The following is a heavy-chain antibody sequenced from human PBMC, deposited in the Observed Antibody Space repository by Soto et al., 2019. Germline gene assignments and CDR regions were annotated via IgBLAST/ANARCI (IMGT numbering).Heavy chain of an antibody. Sequence: PGGSLRLSCAASGFSISDYYMSWIRQAPGKGLEWVSYISSSGSTIYYTDSVKGRFTISRDTAKNSLYLQMNSLRAEDTAVYYCARVRPNYFDYWGRGTLVTVSS. CDR3: ARVRPNYFDY. V-gene: IGHV3-11*01. CDR2: ISSSGSTI. J-gene: IGHJ4*02. CDR1: GFSISDYY.